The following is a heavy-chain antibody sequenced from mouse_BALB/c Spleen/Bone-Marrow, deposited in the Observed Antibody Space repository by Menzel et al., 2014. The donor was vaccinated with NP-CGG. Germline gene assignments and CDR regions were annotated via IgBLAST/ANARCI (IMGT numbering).Heavy chain of an antibody. V-gene: IGHV2-2*02. Sequence: QVQLQQSGPGLVQPSQSLSITCTVSGFSLTSYGVHWVRQSPGKGLEWLGVIWSGGSTDYNAAFISRLSISKDNSKSQVFFKMNSLQANDTAIYYCAREESYAMDYWGQGTSVTVSS. CDR2: IWSGGST. CDR1: GFSLTSYG. J-gene: IGHJ4*01. CDR3: AREESYAMDY.